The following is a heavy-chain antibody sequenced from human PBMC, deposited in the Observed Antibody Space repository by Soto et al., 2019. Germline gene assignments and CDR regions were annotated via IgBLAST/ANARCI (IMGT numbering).Heavy chain of an antibody. CDR3: ARDVIIAVAGTYYYGMDF. CDR2: INAGNGNT. CDR1: GYTFTSYA. V-gene: IGHV1-3*01. Sequence: GASVKVSCKASGYTFTSYAMHWVRQAPGQRLEWMGWINAGNGNTKYSQKFQGRVTITRDTSASTAYMELSSLRSEDTAVYDCARDVIIAVAGTYYYGMDFWGQGTTVTVYS. J-gene: IGHJ6*02. D-gene: IGHD6-19*01.